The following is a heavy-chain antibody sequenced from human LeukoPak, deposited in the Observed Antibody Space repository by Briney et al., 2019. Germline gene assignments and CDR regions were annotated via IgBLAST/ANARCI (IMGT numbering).Heavy chain of an antibody. Sequence: SETLSLTCTVSGGSITSYYWSWIRQPPGKGLESIGYIYYSGSASCNPSLKSRVTMSIDTSKNQSSLKLRSVTAADTAVYYCARDRFGEYFDYWGQGTLVTVSS. J-gene: IGHJ4*02. D-gene: IGHD3-10*01. CDR3: ARDRFGEYFDY. CDR1: GGSITSYY. V-gene: IGHV4-59*01. CDR2: IYYSGSA.